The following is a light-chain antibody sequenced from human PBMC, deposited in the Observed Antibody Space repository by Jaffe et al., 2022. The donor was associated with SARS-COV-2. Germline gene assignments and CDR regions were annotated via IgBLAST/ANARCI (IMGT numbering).Light chain of an antibody. CDR3: SSYTSSPRGV. Sequence: QSALTQPASVSGSPGQSITISCTGTSSDVGGYNYVSWYQQHPGKAPKLMIYEVSNRPSGVPDRFSGSKSGNTASLTISGLQAEDEADYYCSSYTSSPRGVFGTGTKVTVL. V-gene: IGLV2-14*01. CDR2: EVS. J-gene: IGLJ1*01. CDR1: SSDVGGYNY.